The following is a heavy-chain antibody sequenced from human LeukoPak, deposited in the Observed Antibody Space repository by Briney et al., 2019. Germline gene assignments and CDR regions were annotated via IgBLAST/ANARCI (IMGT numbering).Heavy chain of an antibody. CDR3: ALARGGYYYVGFDY. J-gene: IGHJ4*02. D-gene: IGHD3-22*01. Sequence: SVKVSCKASGGTFSSYAISWVQQAPGQGLEWMGGIIPIFGTANYAQKFQGRVTITTDESTSTAYMELSSLRSEDTAVYYCALARGGYYYVGFDYWGQGTLVTVSS. V-gene: IGHV1-69*05. CDR1: GGTFSSYA. CDR2: IIPIFGTA.